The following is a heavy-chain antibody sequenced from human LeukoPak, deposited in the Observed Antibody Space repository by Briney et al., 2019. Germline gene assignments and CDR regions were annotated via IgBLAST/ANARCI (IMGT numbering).Heavy chain of an antibody. CDR3: ARDVGSSSSHDYGMDV. J-gene: IGHJ6*02. Sequence: SETLSLTCTVSGGSISSYYWSWIRQPPGKGLEWIGYIYYSGSTNYNPSLKSRVTISVDTSKNQFSLKLSSVTAADTAVYYCARDVGSSSSHDYGMDVWGQGTTVTVSS. V-gene: IGHV4-59*01. CDR1: GGSISSYY. D-gene: IGHD6-6*01. CDR2: IYYSGST.